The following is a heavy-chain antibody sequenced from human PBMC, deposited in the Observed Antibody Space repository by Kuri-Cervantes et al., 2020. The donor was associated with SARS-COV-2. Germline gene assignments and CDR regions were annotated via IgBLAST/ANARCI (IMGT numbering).Heavy chain of an antibody. CDR2: ISSSGSTI. V-gene: IGHV3-48*03. CDR1: GFTFSSYE. D-gene: IGHD5-18*01. J-gene: IGHJ4*02. CDR3: ARGGYSYSYYFDY. Sequence: GGSLRLSCAASGFTFSSYEMNWVRQAPGKGLEWVSYISSSGSTIYYADSVKGRSTISRDNAKNSLYLQMNSLRAEDTAVYYCARGGYSYSYYFDYWGQGTLVTVSS.